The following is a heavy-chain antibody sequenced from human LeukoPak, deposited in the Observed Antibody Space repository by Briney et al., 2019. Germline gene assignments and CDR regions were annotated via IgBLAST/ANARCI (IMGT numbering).Heavy chain of an antibody. CDR1: GFTFDDYA. CDR3: ARGGRLEYYFDY. J-gene: IGHJ4*02. Sequence: GGSLRLSCAASGFTFDDYAMHWVRQAPGKGLEWVSGISWNSGSIGYADSVKGRFTISRDNAKNSLYLQMNSLRAEDTAVYYCARGGRLEYYFDYWGQGTLVTVSS. D-gene: IGHD6-25*01. V-gene: IGHV3-9*01. CDR2: ISWNSGSI.